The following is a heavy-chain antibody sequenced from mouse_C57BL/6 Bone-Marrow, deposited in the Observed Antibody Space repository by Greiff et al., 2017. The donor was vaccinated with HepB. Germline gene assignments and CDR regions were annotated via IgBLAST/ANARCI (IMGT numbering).Heavy chain of an antibody. V-gene: IGHV6-3*01. CDR1: GFTFSNYW. D-gene: IGHD1-1*01. Sequence: DVMLVESGGGLVQPGGSMKLSCVASGFTFSNYWMNWVRQSPEKGLEWVAQIRLKSDNYATHYAESVKGRFTISRDDSKSSVYLQMNNLRAEDTGIYYCTAEITTDFDYWGQGTTLTVSS. CDR3: TAEITTDFDY. J-gene: IGHJ2*01. CDR2: IRLKSDNYAT.